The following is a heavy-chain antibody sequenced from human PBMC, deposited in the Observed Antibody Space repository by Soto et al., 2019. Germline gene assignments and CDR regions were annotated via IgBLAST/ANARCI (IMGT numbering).Heavy chain of an antibody. Sequence: PSETLSLTCTVSGGSISIYYWSWIRQPPGKGLEWIGYIYYSGSTNYNPSLKSRVTISVDTSKNQFSLKLSSVTAADTAVYYCAREIRRITMVRGALRVEFDPWGQGTLVTVSS. CDR1: GGSISIYY. D-gene: IGHD3-10*01. CDR3: AREIRRITMVRGALRVEFDP. CDR2: IYYSGST. J-gene: IGHJ5*02. V-gene: IGHV4-59*01.